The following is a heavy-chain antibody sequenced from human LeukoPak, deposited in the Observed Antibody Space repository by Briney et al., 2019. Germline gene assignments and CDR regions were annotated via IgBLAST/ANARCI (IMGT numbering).Heavy chain of an antibody. CDR1: GYTFTGYY. D-gene: IGHD2-2*01. CDR3: AREYCSSTSYSFWFDP. CDR2: INPNRGGT. J-gene: IGHJ5*02. V-gene: IGHV1-2*02. Sequence: ASVKVSCKASGYTFTGYYMHWVRQAPGQGLEWMGWINPNRGGTNYAQKFQGRVTMTRDTSISTAYMELSRLRSDDTAVYYCAREYCSSTSYSFWFDPWGQGTLVTVSS.